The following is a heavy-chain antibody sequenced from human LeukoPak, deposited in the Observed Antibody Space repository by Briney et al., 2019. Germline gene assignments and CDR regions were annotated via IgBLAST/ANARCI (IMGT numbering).Heavy chain of an antibody. CDR3: ARDRTTYYDILTGYYTEDYYGMDV. Sequence: SETLSLTCTVSGGSISSGGYYWSWIRQHPRKGLEWIGYIYYSGSTYYNPSLKSRVTISVDTSKNQFSLKLSSVTAADTAVYFCARDRTTYYDILTGYYTEDYYGMDVWGQGTTVTVSS. CDR1: GGSISSGGYY. D-gene: IGHD3-9*01. CDR2: IYYSGST. J-gene: IGHJ6*02. V-gene: IGHV4-31*03.